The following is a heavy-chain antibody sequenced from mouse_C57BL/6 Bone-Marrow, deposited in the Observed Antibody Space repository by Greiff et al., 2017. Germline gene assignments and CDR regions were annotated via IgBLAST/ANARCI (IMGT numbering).Heavy chain of an antibody. CDR3: ARWRGYGEWYFDV. CDR2: INPGSGGT. Sequence: VQLQQSGAELVRPGTSVKVSCKASGYAFTNYLIEWVKQRPGQGLEWIGVINPGSGGTNYNEKFKGQATLTADKSSTTAYMQLSSLTSEYSAVXGCARWRGYGEWYFDVWGKGTTVTVSS. V-gene: IGHV1-54*01. J-gene: IGHJ1*03. CDR1: GYAFTNYL. D-gene: IGHD2-2*01.